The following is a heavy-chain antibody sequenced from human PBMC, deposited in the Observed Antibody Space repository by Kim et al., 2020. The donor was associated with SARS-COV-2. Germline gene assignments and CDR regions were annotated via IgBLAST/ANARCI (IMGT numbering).Heavy chain of an antibody. CDR1: GGSISSYY. CDR3: ARVPVGATYFDY. CDR2: IYYSGST. D-gene: IGHD1-26*01. J-gene: IGHJ4*02. V-gene: IGHV4-59*13. Sequence: SETLSLTCTVSGGSISSYYWSWIRQPPGKGLEWIGYIYYSGSTNYNPSLKSRVTISVDTSKNQFSLKLSSVTAADTAVYYCARVPVGATYFDYWGQGTLVTVSS.